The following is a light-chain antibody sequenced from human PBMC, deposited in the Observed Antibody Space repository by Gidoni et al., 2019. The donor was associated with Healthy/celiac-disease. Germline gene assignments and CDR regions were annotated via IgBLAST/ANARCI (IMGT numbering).Light chain of an antibody. Sequence: SELTQDPAVSVALGQTVRITCQGDSLRSYYASWYQQKPGQAPVLVIYGKNNRPSGIPDRFSGSSSGNTASLTITGAQAEDEADYYCNSRDSSGNPFGGGTKLTVL. CDR2: GKN. J-gene: IGLJ3*02. CDR3: NSRDSSGNP. CDR1: SLRSYY. V-gene: IGLV3-19*01.